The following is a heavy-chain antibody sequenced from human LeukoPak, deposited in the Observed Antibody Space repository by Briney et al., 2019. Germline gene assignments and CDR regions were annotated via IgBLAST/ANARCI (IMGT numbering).Heavy chain of an antibody. V-gene: IGHV4-61*01. D-gene: IGHD2-2*01. Sequence: SETLSLTCTVSGGSVSSGSYYWSWVRQPPGKGLEWVGYIYYSGSTNYNPSLKSRVTISVDTSKNQFSLKLSSVTAADTAVYYCAREPVYCSSTSCYAYFDYWGQGTLVTVSS. CDR3: AREPVYCSSTSCYAYFDY. J-gene: IGHJ4*02. CDR1: GGSVSSGSYY. CDR2: IYYSGST.